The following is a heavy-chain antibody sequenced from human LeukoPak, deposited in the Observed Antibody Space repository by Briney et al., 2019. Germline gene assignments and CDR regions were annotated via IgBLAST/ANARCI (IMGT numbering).Heavy chain of an antibody. CDR2: ISYDGSNK. CDR3: ANSLGSRDGYNYYFDY. J-gene: IGHJ4*02. D-gene: IGHD5-24*01. V-gene: IGHV3-30*18. Sequence: GGSLRLSCAASGFTFSSYGMHWVRQAPGKGLEWVAVISYDGSNKYYADSVKGRFTISRDNSKNTLYLQMNSLRAEDTAVYYCANSLGSRDGYNYYFDYWGQGTLVIVSS. CDR1: GFTFSSYG.